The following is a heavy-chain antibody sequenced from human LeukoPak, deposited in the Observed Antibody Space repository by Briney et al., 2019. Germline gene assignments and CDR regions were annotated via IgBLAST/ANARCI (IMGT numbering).Heavy chain of an antibody. Sequence: SETLSLTCTVSSGSISTSNYYWGWIRQPPGKGLEWIGSIYHIGSTYYNPSLKGRVTISVDTSKNQFSLKLSSVTAADTAVYYCARDRGGSGWYRDGGVWFDPWGQGTLVTVSS. CDR2: IYHIGST. J-gene: IGHJ5*02. V-gene: IGHV4-39*07. D-gene: IGHD6-19*01. CDR3: ARDRGGSGWYRDGGVWFDP. CDR1: SGSISTSNYY.